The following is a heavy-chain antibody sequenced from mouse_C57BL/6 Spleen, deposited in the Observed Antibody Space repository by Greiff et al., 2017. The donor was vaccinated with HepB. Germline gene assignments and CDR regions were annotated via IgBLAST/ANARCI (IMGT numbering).Heavy chain of an antibody. CDR3: ARSRVGSYWYFDV. CDR2: INPNNGGT. CDR1: GYTFTDYN. V-gene: IGHV1-18*01. J-gene: IGHJ1*03. D-gene: IGHD1-1*01. Sequence: EVQLQQSGPELVKPGASVKIPCKASGYTFTDYNMDWVKQSHGKSLEWIGDINPNNGGTIYNQKFKGKATLTVDKSSSTADMELRSLTSEDTAVYYCARSRVGSYWYFDVWGTGTTVTVSS.